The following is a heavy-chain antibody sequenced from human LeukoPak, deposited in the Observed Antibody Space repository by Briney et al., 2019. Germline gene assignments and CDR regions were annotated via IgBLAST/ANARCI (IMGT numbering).Heavy chain of an antibody. J-gene: IGHJ4*02. CDR1: GFTISRHY. CDR3: ARGPDVDGYIHAPFDY. CDR2: SYSGGST. V-gene: IGHV3-53*01. D-gene: IGHD5-24*01. Sequence: PGGSLRLSCAASGFTISRHYMGWVRQAPGKGLEWVALSYSGGSTYYADSVEGRFTISRDNSKSMLFLQMNSLRADDTAVYYCARGPDVDGYIHAPFDYWGQGALVTVSS.